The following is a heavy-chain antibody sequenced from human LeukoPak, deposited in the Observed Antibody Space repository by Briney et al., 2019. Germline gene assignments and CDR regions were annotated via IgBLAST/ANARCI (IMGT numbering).Heavy chain of an antibody. V-gene: IGHV3-74*01. D-gene: IGHD3-22*01. Sequence: GGSLRLSCAASGFTLSNYWMHWVRQAPGKGLVWVSRINSGGRTTGYAGSVKGRFTISRDNAKKMLYLQTNSLRAEDTAVYYCVRDRPSNYYDSSVDAFDIWGRGTMVTVSS. CDR2: INSGGRTT. CDR3: VRDRPSNYYDSSVDAFDI. CDR1: GFTLSNYW. J-gene: IGHJ3*02.